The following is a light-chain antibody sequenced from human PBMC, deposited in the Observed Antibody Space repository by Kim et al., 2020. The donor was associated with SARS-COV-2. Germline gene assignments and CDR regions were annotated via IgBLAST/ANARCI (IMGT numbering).Light chain of an antibody. J-gene: IGLJ3*02. CDR3: GAWDNSLTAVL. V-gene: IGLV1-51*01. CDR2: DND. Sequence: GQMVTISCSGSSSNIGRNSVCWYQHLPGAVPKLLIYDNDKRPSGIPDRFSGSKSGTSATLGITGLQTGDEANYYCGAWDNSLTAVLFGGGTQLTVL. CDR1: SSNIGRNS.